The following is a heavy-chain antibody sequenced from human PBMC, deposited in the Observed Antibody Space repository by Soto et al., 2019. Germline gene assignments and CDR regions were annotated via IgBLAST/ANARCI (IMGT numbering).Heavy chain of an antibody. CDR2: IGASGDNT. D-gene: IGHD2-15*01. J-gene: IGHJ6*02. V-gene: IGHV3-23*01. CDR3: AKLGYCSGGTCYLDYYNGLDV. CDR1: GFTFNRFA. Sequence: EVQLLESGGGLVQPGGSLRLSCAASGFTFNRFAMTWVRQAPGKGLEWVSTIGASGDNTFYADSVKGRFTISRDNSGDTLFLQRNRLRAEDTALYYCAKLGYCSGGTCYLDYYNGLDVWGQGTTVTVSS.